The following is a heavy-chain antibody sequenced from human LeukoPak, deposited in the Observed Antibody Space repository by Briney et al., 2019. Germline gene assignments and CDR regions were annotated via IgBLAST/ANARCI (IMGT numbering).Heavy chain of an antibody. Sequence: PSETLSLTCTVSGGSISSYYWSWLRQPAGKGLEWIGRIYTSGSTNYNPSLKSRVTMSVDTSKNQFSLKLSSVTAADTAVYYCASSGYTHYDAFDIWGQGTMVTVSS. D-gene: IGHD3-22*01. CDR1: GGSISSYY. CDR2: IYTSGST. CDR3: ASSGYTHYDAFDI. V-gene: IGHV4-4*07. J-gene: IGHJ3*02.